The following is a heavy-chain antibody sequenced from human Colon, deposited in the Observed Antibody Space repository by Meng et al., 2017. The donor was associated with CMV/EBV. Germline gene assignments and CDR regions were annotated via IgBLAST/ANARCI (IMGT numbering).Heavy chain of an antibody. CDR1: GFIFSNYA. V-gene: IGHV3-30-3*01. CDR2: ISYDGSDK. J-gene: IGHJ4*02. Sequence: GESLRLSCAASGFIFSNYAIHWVRQAPGKGLEWVSVISYDGSDKVYADSLKGRFTISRDNSKNTVYLQMNSLTAEDTAVYYCARSERVFNYWGQGTLVTVSS. CDR3: ARSERVFNY.